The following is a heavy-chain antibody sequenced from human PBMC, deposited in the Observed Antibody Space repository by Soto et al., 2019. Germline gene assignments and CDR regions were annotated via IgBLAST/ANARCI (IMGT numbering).Heavy chain of an antibody. CDR1: EFTFSSYG. D-gene: IGHD2-15*01. V-gene: IGHV3-33*01. CDR3: ATSRYCSGGRCYPGYDY. CDR2: IWYDGSNK. Sequence: QVQLVESGGGVVQPGRSLRLSCAASEFTFSSYGMHWVRQAPGKGLEWVAVIWYDGSNKYYADSVKGRFTISRDNSKNTLYLQMNSLRAEDTAVYYCATSRYCSGGRCYPGYDYWGQGTLVTVSS. J-gene: IGHJ4*02.